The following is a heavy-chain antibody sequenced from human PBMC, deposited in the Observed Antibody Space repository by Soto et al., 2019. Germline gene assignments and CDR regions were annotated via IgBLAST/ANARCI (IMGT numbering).Heavy chain of an antibody. CDR1: GGSISSSNW. V-gene: IGHV4-4*02. CDR2: IYHSGST. D-gene: IGHD2-15*01. J-gene: IGHJ5*02. Sequence: QVQLQESGPGLVKPSGTLSLTCAVSGGSISSSNWWSWVRQPPGKGLEWIGEIYHSGSTNYNPSLKRRVTISVDKYKNQFSLKLSSVTAADTAVYYCARGGYCSGSSCYTSTWFDPWGQGTLVTVSS. CDR3: ARGGYCSGSSCYTSTWFDP.